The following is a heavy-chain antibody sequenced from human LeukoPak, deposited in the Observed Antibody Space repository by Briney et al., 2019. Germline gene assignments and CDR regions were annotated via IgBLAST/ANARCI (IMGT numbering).Heavy chain of an antibody. V-gene: IGHV4-38-2*01. Sequence: SETLSLTCAVSGYSISSGYYWGWIRQPPGKGLEWIGSIYHSGSTYYNPSLKSRVTISVDTSKNQFSLELSSVTAADTAVYYCARVGGYSYGYYYYYYMDVWGKGTTVTVSS. D-gene: IGHD5-18*01. J-gene: IGHJ6*03. CDR1: GYSISSGYY. CDR2: IYHSGST. CDR3: ARVGGYSYGYYYYYYMDV.